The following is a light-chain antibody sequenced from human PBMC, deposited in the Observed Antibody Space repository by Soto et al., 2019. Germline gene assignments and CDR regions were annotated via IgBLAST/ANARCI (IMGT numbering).Light chain of an antibody. Sequence: EIVLTQSPATLSSSPGERATLSCRASQSVSSYLGWYQQKPGQAPRLLIHDASNRATGIPARFSGSGSGTDFTLTISSLEPEDFAVYYCQQRSNWPRTFGQGTKVEIK. J-gene: IGKJ1*01. CDR1: QSVSSY. V-gene: IGKV3-11*01. CDR3: QQRSNWPRT. CDR2: DAS.